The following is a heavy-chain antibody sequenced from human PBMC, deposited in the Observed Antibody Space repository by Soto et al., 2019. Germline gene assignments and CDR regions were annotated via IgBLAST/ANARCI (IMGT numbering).Heavy chain of an antibody. CDR1: GFSVRSYA. Sequence: EMQLLGSGGGLVQARGSLSISCAASGFSVRSYALNWVRQASGKGLEWVSGISASTYYADSVKGRFSISRDTSKNTLYLQMNSLRAEDTAIYFCAIRMYSTRWYSLDYWGQGTLVTVSS. CDR3: AIRMYSTRWYSLDY. CDR2: ISAST. D-gene: IGHD6-13*01. J-gene: IGHJ4*02. V-gene: IGHV3-23*01.